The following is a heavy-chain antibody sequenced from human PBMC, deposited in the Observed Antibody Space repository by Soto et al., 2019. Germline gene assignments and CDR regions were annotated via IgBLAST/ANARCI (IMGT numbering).Heavy chain of an antibody. CDR3: ARSGELLPHNAYYYGMDV. CDR1: GGTFSSYA. CDR2: IIPIFGTA. V-gene: IGHV1-69*06. Sequence: QVQLVQSGAEVKKPGSSVKVSCKASGGTFSSYAISWVRQAPGQGLEWMGGIIPIFGTANYAQKFQGRVTITADKSTSPAYMELSSLRSEDTAVYYCARSGELLPHNAYYYGMDVWGQGTTVPVSS. J-gene: IGHJ6*02. D-gene: IGHD1-26*01.